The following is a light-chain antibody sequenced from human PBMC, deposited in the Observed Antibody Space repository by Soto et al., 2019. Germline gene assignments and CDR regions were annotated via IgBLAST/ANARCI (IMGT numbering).Light chain of an antibody. V-gene: IGKV1-5*01. CDR2: DAS. CDR3: QQYNSYPWT. CDR1: QNIYGW. Sequence: DIQMTQSPSTLSASVGDRVTITCRATQNIYGWLAWYQQKSGKAPKLLLYDASSLESGVPSRFSGSGFGTEFTVTSSSLQPDDFATYYCQQYNSYPWTFGQGTKVEVK. J-gene: IGKJ1*01.